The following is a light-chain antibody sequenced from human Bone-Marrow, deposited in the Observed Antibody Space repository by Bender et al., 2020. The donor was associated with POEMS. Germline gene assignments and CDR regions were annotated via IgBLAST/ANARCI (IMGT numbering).Light chain of an antibody. CDR3: ATWDDSLNGWG. J-gene: IGLJ3*02. Sequence: QSVLTQPPSASGTPGQRVTISCSGSSSKFGSYPVNWYQQLPGAAPKLVIFNNSKRPSGVPDRFSGSNSGTSASLAISGLLSDDEADFYCATWDDSLNGWGFGGGTKLTVL. V-gene: IGLV1-44*01. CDR2: NNS. CDR1: SSKFGSYP.